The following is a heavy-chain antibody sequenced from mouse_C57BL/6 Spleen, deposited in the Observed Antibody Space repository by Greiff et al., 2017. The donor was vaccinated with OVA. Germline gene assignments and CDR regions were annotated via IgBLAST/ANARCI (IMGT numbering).Heavy chain of an antibody. CDR2: IHPNSGST. D-gene: IGHD1-1*01. V-gene: IGHV1-64*01. J-gene: IGHJ2*01. Sequence: VQLQQPGAELVKPGASVKLSCKASGYTFTSYWMHWVKQRPGQGLEWIGMIHPNSGSTNYNEKFKSKATLTVDKSSSTAYMQLSSLTSEDSAVYYCARSRNYYGSSYFDYWGQGTTLTVSS. CDR1: GYTFTSYW. CDR3: ARSRNYYGSSYFDY.